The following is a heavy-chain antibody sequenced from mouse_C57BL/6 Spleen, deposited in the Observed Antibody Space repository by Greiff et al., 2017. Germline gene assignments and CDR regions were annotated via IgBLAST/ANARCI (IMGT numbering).Heavy chain of an antibody. CDR1: GYTFTDYN. D-gene: IGHD2-1*01. V-gene: IGHV1-18*01. J-gene: IGHJ3*01. Sequence: EVKLVESGPELVKPGASVKIPCKASGYTFTDYNMDWVKQSHGKSLEWIGDINPNNGGTIYNQKFKGKATLTVDKSSSTAYMELRSLTSEDTAVYYCARRDYGNYLAWFAYWGQGTLVTVSA. CDR2: INPNNGGT. CDR3: ARRDYGNYLAWFAY.